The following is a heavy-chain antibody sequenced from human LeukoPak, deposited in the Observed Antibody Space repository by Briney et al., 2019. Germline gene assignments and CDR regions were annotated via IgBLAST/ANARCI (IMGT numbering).Heavy chain of an antibody. V-gene: IGHV3-7*03. CDR1: GLTFRNFG. J-gene: IGHJ4*02. Sequence: GGSLRLSCVGFGLTFRNFGMNWVRQAPGTGLEWVAGMREDGGQEYYVDSVRGRITISRDSAKNSLYLQMTSLRVEDTAVYYCVRALSSASPYWGQGTLVTVSS. CDR2: MREDGGQE. D-gene: IGHD6-6*01. CDR3: VRALSSASPY.